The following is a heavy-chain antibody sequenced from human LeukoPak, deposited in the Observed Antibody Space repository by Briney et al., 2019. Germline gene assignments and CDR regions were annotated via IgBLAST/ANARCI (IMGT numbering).Heavy chain of an antibody. D-gene: IGHD3-22*01. Sequence: GGSLRLSCAASGFTFSRDAMSWVRQAPGKGLEWVSAISGSGGSTYYADSVKGRFTISRDNSKNALYLQMNSLRAEDTAVYYCAKVLGAPGPDYYDSSGYVFDIWGQGTMVTVSS. CDR3: AKVLGAPGPDYYDSSGYVFDI. V-gene: IGHV3-23*01. CDR1: GFTFSRDA. J-gene: IGHJ3*02. CDR2: ISGSGGST.